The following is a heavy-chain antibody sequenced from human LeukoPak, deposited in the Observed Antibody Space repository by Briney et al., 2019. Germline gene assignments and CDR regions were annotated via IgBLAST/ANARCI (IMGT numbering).Heavy chain of an antibody. CDR3: ARDQIDSSGQNWFDP. J-gene: IGHJ5*02. V-gene: IGHV4-59*01. Sequence: SETLSRTCTVSGGSISSYYWSWIRQPPGKGLEWIGYIYYSGSTNYNPSLKSRVTISVDTSKNQFSLKLSSVTAADTAVYYCARDQIDSSGQNWFDPWGQGTLVTVSS. D-gene: IGHD6-19*01. CDR1: GGSISSYY. CDR2: IYYSGST.